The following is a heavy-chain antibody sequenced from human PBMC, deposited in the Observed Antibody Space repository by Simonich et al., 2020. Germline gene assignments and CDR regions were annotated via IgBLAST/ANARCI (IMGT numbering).Heavy chain of an antibody. CDR1: GYTFTGYY. V-gene: IGHV1-2*02. J-gene: IGHJ4*02. CDR2: INTNRGDT. Sequence: QVQLVQSGAEVKKPGASVKVSCKASGYTFTGYYMHWVRQAPGQGREWMGRINTNRGDTNYAQKFQGRVTRTRDTSISTAYMELSRLRSDDTAVYYCASSKRGYNWNDFDYWGQGTLVTVSS. D-gene: IGHD1-1*01. CDR3: ASSKRGYNWNDFDY.